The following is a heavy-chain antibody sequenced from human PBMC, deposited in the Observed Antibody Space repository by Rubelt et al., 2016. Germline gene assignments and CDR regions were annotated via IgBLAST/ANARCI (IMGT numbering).Heavy chain of an antibody. D-gene: IGHD6-19*01. Sequence: QLQLQESGPGLVKPSETLSLTCTVSGGSISNYYWSWIRQPPGKGLEWIGYIFYSGSTNYNPSLKSRVTISVDTSKNQFSLKLSSVTAADTAVYYCARRYSNGLYWFFDLWGRGTLVTVSS. CDR3: ARRYSNGLYWFFDL. CDR1: GGSISNYY. V-gene: IGHV4-59*12. CDR2: IFYSGST. J-gene: IGHJ2*01.